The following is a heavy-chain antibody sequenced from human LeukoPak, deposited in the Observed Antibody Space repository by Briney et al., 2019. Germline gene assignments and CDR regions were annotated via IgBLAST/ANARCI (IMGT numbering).Heavy chain of an antibody. J-gene: IGHJ4*02. CDR3: ARDVVSSGYYHYFDY. Sequence: YPSQTLSLTCTVSGGSISSGGYYWSWIRQHPGKGLEWMGHISYRGSTYYNPSLMSRVTISVDTSKNQFSLKLSSVTAADTAVYYCARDVVSSGYYHYFDYWGQGTLVAVSS. CDR2: ISYRGST. V-gene: IGHV4-31*03. CDR1: GGSISSGGYY. D-gene: IGHD3-22*01.